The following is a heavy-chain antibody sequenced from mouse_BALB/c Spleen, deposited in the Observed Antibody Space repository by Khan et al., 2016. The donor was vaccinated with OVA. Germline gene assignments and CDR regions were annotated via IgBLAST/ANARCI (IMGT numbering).Heavy chain of an antibody. J-gene: IGHJ3*01. V-gene: IGHV1-77*01. CDR2: ISPGSGDT. CDR3: ARRNYFGYTFAY. CDR1: GYTFPDYY. Sequence: QVQLQQSGAELARPGASVKLSCKASGYTFPDYYITWVKQRTGQGLEWIGEISPGSGDTYYNDKYKGQATLTAEQSSRTVYRQLSSLTAEASAVYFCARRNYFGYTFAYWGQGTLVTVSA. D-gene: IGHD1-2*01.